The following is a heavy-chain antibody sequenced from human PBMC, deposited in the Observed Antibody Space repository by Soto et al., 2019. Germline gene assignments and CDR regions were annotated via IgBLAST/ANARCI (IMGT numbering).Heavy chain of an antibody. V-gene: IGHV5-51*01. CDR3: ARQYYGSRSLGYPFDF. CDR2: IYPGDSDT. CDR1: GCSLTSYW. J-gene: IGHJ3*01. D-gene: IGHD3-10*01. Sequence: GQSLKIPCKGSGCSLTSYWIGGVRQMPGKGLEWLGIIYPGDSDTRYSPSFQGQVTISADKSISTAYLQWSSLKASDTAMYYCARQYYGSRSLGYPFDFWGQGTMVTLSS.